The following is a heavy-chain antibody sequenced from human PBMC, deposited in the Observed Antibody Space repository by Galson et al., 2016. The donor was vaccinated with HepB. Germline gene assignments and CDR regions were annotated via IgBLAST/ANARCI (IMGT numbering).Heavy chain of an antibody. CDR3: ARFVRRSSVNDDY. J-gene: IGHJ4*02. Sequence: LRLSCAVSGFTFSSYWMSWVRQAPGKGLEWVANIKDDGSEKYYVDSVKGRFTISRDNAKNSLYLQMNSLRAEDTAVYYCARFVRRSSVNDDYWGQGTLVTVAS. CDR1: GFTFSSYW. V-gene: IGHV3-7*01. D-gene: IGHD5/OR15-5a*01. CDR2: IKDDGSEK.